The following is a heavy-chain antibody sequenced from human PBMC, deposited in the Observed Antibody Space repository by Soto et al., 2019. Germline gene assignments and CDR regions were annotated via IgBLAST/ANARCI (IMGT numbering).Heavy chain of an antibody. CDR1: GGTISSYY. D-gene: IGHD3-3*01. V-gene: IGHV4-59*01. J-gene: IGHJ6*02. CDR2: IYYSGST. CDR3: ARGTIFGVVIYKYGMDV. Sequence: KPSETLSLTCTVSGGTISSYYWSLIRQPPGKGLEWIGYIYYSGSTNYNPSLKSRVTISVDTSKNQFSLKLSSVTAAETAVYYCARGTIFGVVIYKYGMDVWGQGPTVTVSS.